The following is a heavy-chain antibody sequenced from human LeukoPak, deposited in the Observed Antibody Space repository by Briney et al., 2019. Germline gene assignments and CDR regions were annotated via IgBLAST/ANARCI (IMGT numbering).Heavy chain of an antibody. Sequence: ASVKVSCKASGYTFTGYYMHWVRQAPGQGLEWMGWINPNSGGTNYAQKFQGRVTMTRDTSISTAYMELSRLRSDDTAVYYCARVPRTPSAPSYYFDYWGQGTLVTVSS. J-gene: IGHJ4*02. CDR1: GYTFTGYY. D-gene: IGHD2-2*01. V-gene: IGHV1-2*02. CDR3: ARVPRTPSAPSYYFDY. CDR2: INPNSGGT.